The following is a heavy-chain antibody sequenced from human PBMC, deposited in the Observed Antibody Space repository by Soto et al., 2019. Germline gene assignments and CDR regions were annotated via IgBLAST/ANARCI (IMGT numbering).Heavy chain of an antibody. J-gene: IGHJ5*02. CDR3: ARGRGYSYGLDP. D-gene: IGHD5-18*01. CDR1: GDSISSNNNY. Sequence: QVQLQESGPGLVKPSQTLSLTCTVSGDSISSNNNYWSWIRQPPGEGLEWIGFISYSGTTSYSPSLKSGVAISMDKSKTQFSLSLSSVTAADTAVYYCARGRGYSYGLDPWGQGTLVTVSS. V-gene: IGHV4-30-4*01. CDR2: ISYSGTT.